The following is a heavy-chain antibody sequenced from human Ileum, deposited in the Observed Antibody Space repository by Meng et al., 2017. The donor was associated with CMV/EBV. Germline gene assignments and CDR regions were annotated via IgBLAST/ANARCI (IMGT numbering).Heavy chain of an antibody. J-gene: IGHJ6*02. CDR1: SYT. V-gene: IGHV1-69*04. Sequence: SYTISWVRQAPGQGLEWMGRIIPILGIANYAQKFQGRVTITADKSTSTAYMELSSLRSEDTAVYYCARDSGSIAAAGTDYYYGMDVWGQGTTVTVSS. CDR3: ARDSGSIAAAGTDYYYGMDV. CDR2: IIPILGIA. D-gene: IGHD6-13*01.